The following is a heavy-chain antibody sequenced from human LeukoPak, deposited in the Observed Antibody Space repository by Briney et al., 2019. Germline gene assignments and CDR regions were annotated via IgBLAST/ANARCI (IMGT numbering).Heavy chain of an antibody. Sequence: PSETLSLTCTVSGGSISSGNYYWRWIRQPAGKGLEWIGRIYTSGSTNYNPSLRSRVTISVDTSKNQFSLKLRSVTAADTAIYYCARDKDWNFDWGQGTLVTVSS. V-gene: IGHV4-61*02. D-gene: IGHD1-7*01. CDR1: GGSISSGNYY. J-gene: IGHJ4*02. CDR3: ARDKDWNFD. CDR2: IYTSGST.